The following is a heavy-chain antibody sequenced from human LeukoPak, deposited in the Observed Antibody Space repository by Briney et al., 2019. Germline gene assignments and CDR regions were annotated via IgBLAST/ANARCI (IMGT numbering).Heavy chain of an antibody. CDR2: ISGSGGST. J-gene: IGHJ4*02. CDR3: AKGFDYGDYYFDY. Sequence: GGSLRLSCAASGLTFSSYAMSWVRQAPGKGLEWVSAISGSGGSTYYADSVKGRFTISRDNSKNTLYLQMNSLIAEDTAVYYCAKGFDYGDYYFDYWGQGTLVTVSS. V-gene: IGHV3-23*01. D-gene: IGHD4-17*01. CDR1: GLTFSSYA.